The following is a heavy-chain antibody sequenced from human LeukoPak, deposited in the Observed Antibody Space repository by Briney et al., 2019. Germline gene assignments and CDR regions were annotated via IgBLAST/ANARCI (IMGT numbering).Heavy chain of an antibody. V-gene: IGHV4-39*01. J-gene: IGHJ5*02. D-gene: IGHD7-27*01. CDR3: ASLGTLRS. CDR2: ISYSGTN. CDR1: GDSVSSSSYY. Sequence: KTSETLSPTCTVSGDSVSSSSYYWGWIRQPPGKGLEWIGSISYSGTNYNNPSLKSRVSISIDTSKNQFSVKLTSVTAADTAMYYCASLGTLRSWGQGTLVTVSS.